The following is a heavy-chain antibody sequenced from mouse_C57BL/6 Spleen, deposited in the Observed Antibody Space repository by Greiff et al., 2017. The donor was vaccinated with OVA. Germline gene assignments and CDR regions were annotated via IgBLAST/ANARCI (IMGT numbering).Heavy chain of an antibody. V-gene: IGHV1-52*01. CDR1: GYTFTSYW. CDR2: IDPSDSET. J-gene: IGHJ2*01. D-gene: IGHD1-1*01. Sequence: QVQLQQPGAELVRPGSSVKLSCKASGYTFTSYWMHWVKQRPIQGLEWIGNIDPSDSETHYNQKFKDKATLTVDKSSSTAYMKLSSLTSEDSAVYYCARSVVAYYFDYWGQGTTLTVSS. CDR3: ARSVVAYYFDY.